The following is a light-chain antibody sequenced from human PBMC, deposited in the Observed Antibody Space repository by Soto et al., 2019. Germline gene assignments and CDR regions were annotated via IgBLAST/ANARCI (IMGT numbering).Light chain of an antibody. V-gene: IGKV3-15*01. CDR1: QSVSSN. CDR2: GAS. CDR3: QQYNNWPPDRT. J-gene: IGKJ1*01. Sequence: EIVMTQSPATLSVSPGERATLSCRASQSVSSNLAWYQQNPGQAPRLLIYGASTRATGIPARFSGSGSGTEFPLTISSLQSEDFAIYCCQQYNNWPPDRTFGQGTKVEIK.